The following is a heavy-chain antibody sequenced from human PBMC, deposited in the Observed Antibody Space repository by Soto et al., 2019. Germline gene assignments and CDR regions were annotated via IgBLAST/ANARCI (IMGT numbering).Heavy chain of an antibody. CDR3: ARDISVGRIPNFDY. J-gene: IGHJ4*02. Sequence: EASVKVSCKASGYTFTSYDINWVRQATGQGLEWMGWMNPNSGDTNYAQKFQGWVTMTRDTSISTAYMELSRLRSDDTAVYYCARDISVGRIPNFDYWGQGTLVTVSS. V-gene: IGHV1-2*04. CDR2: MNPNSGDT. CDR1: GYTFTSYD. D-gene: IGHD1-26*01.